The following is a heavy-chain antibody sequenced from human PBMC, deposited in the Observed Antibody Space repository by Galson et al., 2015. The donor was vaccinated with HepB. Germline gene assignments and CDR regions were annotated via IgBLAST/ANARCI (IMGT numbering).Heavy chain of an antibody. V-gene: IGHV1-58*01. D-gene: IGHD3-3*01. J-gene: IGHJ4*02. CDR1: GFTFTSSA. CDR3: AADPNFWSGYPLYYFDY. Sequence: SVKVSCKASGFTFTSSAVQWVRQARGQRLEWIGLIVVGSGNTNYAQKFQERVTITRDMSTSTAYMELSSLRSEDTAVYYCAADPNFWSGYPLYYFDYGGQGTLVTVSS. CDR2: IVVGSGNT.